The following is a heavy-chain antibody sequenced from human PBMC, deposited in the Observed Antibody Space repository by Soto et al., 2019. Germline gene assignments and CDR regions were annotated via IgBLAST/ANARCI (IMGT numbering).Heavy chain of an antibody. CDR2: IYWDDDK. J-gene: IGHJ5*02. V-gene: IGHV2-5*02. Sequence: QITLKESGPTLVKPTQTLTLTCTFSGFSLSTSGVGVVWNRQPPGKALEWLGIIYWDDDKRYRPSLKSRLTITKDTSKNHVVLTMTTMDPGDTGTYYFAHNFVARTSWFDPWGQGTLVTVSS. D-gene: IGHD6-19*01. CDR1: GFSLSTSGVG. CDR3: AHNFVARTSWFDP.